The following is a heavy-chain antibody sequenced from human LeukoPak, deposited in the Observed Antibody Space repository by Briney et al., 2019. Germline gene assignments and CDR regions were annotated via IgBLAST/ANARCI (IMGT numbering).Heavy chain of an antibody. CDR1: GFTFSSYA. CDR2: ISYDGSNK. Sequence: PGGSLRLSCAASGFTFSSYAMHWVRQAPGKGLEWGAVISYDGSNKYYTDSVKGRFTISKDNSKNTLYLQMNSLRAEDTAVYYCARDLNYYDILTGYTDWGQGTLVTVSS. D-gene: IGHD3-9*01. CDR3: ARDLNYYDILTGYTD. J-gene: IGHJ4*02. V-gene: IGHV3-30*04.